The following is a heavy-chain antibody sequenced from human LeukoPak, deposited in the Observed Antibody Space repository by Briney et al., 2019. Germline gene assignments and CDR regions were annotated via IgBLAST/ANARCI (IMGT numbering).Heavy chain of an antibody. D-gene: IGHD3-9*01. CDR2: IYTSGST. CDR1: GGSISSYY. CDR3: ARAKDILTPTDAFDI. Sequence: SETLSLTCTVSGGSISSYYWSWIRQPAGKGLEWIGRIYTSGSTNYNPSLKSRVTISVDKSKNQFSLKLSSVTAAGTAVYYCARAKDILTPTDAFDIWGQGTMATVSS. V-gene: IGHV4-4*07. J-gene: IGHJ3*02.